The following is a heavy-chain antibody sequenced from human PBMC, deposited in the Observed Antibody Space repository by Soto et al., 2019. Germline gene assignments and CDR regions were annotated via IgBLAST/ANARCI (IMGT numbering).Heavy chain of an antibody. CDR3: ARDGGLRIVGATTEGYYYGMDV. V-gene: IGHV3-30-3*01. D-gene: IGHD1-26*01. CDR2: ISYDGSNK. CDR1: GFTFSSYA. Sequence: GGYLRLSCAASGFTFSSYAMHWVRQAPGKGLERVAVISYDGSNKYYADSVKGRFTISRDNSKNTLYLQMNSLRAEDTAVYYCARDGGLRIVGATTEGYYYGMDVWGQGTTVTVSS. J-gene: IGHJ6*02.